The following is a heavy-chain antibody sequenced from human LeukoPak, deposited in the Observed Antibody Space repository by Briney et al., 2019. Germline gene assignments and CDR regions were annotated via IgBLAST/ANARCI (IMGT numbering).Heavy chain of an antibody. CDR3: AKVATTPVWAPDY. CDR1: GLIISREF. Sequence: GSLRLSCAASGLIISREFMSWVRQAPGQGLEWVAIIYSDGNTVYAESVKGRFTISRDTSKNRLFLHMDSLRVEDTALYYCAKVATTPVWAPDYWGQGTLVTVSS. J-gene: IGHJ4*02. D-gene: IGHD1-1*01. CDR2: IYSDGNT. V-gene: IGHV3-53*01.